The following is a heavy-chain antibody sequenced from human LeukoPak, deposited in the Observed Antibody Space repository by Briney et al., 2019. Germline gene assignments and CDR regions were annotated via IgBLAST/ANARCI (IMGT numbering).Heavy chain of an antibody. D-gene: IGHD3-10*01. CDR1: GFTFTNYC. CDR3: VHGSYIF. V-gene: IGHV3-7*02. CDR2: INQDGSEK. Sequence: GGSLRLSCEVSGFTFTNYCMRWVRQAPGQGLEWVANINQDGSEKNYVDSVEGRFAISRDNAKNSLYLQMNSLRAEDTAAYYCVHGSYIFWGQGTLVTVSS. J-gene: IGHJ4*02.